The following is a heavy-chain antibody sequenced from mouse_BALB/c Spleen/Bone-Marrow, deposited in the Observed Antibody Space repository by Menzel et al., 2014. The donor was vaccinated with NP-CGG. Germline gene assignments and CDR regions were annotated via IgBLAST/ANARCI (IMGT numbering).Heavy chain of an antibody. J-gene: IGHJ3*01. CDR3: ARSRTGFAY. Sequence: QVHLQQPGAELVRPGTSVKVSCKASGYAFTNYLIEWVKRRPGQGLEWIGVINPGSGGTNYNEKFKGKATLTADKSSSTAYMQLSSPTSDDSAVYFCARSRTGFAYWGQGTLVTVSA. CDR2: INPGSGGT. V-gene: IGHV1-54*03. CDR1: GYAFTNYL.